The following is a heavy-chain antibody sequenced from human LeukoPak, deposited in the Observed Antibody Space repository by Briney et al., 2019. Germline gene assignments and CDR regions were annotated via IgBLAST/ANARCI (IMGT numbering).Heavy chain of an antibody. V-gene: IGHV4-59*01. CDR2: INYSGST. J-gene: IGHJ3*01. CDR1: GGSISSYY. Sequence: SETLSLTCTVSGGSISSYYWSWIRLPPGKGLEWIGYINYSGSTNYNTSLKSRVTISIDTSRNQFSLKLSSVTAADAAVYYCARVPRRIVGASGTFDVWGQGTMVTVPS. D-gene: IGHD1-26*01. CDR3: ARVPRRIVGASGTFDV.